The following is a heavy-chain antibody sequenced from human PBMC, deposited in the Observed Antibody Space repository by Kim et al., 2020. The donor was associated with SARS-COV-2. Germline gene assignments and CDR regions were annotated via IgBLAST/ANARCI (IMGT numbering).Heavy chain of an antibody. CDR2: ISWNSGSI. Sequence: GGSLRLSCAASGFTFDDYAMHWVRQAPGKGLEWVSGISWNSGSICYADSVKGRFTISRDNAKNSLYLQMNSLRAEDTAVYYCAIAIAAAGTTDYWGQGTLFTVSS. D-gene: IGHD6-13*01. V-gene: IGHV3-9*01. CDR1: GFTFDDYA. CDR3: AIAIAAAGTTDY. J-gene: IGHJ4*02.